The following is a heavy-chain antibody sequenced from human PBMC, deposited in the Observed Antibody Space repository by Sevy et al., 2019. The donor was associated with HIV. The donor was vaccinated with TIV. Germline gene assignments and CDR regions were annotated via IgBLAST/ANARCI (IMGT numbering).Heavy chain of an antibody. D-gene: IGHD2-8*02. V-gene: IGHV3-30*03. CDR3: ARASARDSYGTTGTIDY. Sequence: GGSLRLSCAASGFTFSSYGMHWVRQAPDKGLEWVALIPYDGSNRYYADSVKGRFTISRDNSKNTLYLEMNSLRDEDTALYFCARASARDSYGTTGTIDYWGQGTLVTVSS. CDR2: IPYDGSNR. CDR1: GFTFSSYG. J-gene: IGHJ4*02.